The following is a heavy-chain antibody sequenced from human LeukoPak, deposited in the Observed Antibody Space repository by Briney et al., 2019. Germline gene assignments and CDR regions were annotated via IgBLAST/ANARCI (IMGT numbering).Heavy chain of an antibody. CDR2: IVTAGDT. D-gene: IGHD1-26*01. Sequence: GGSLRLSCAASGFTFRRYDMHWLRQVTGKGLDGVATIVTAGDTYYPDSVKCRFTISRENAENSLYLQMSSLRAGDTALYYCVRAPPGSRAFHYSYMDVWGKGTTVTISS. V-gene: IGHV3-13*01. J-gene: IGHJ6*03. CDR1: GFTFRRYD. CDR3: VRAPPGSRAFHYSYMDV.